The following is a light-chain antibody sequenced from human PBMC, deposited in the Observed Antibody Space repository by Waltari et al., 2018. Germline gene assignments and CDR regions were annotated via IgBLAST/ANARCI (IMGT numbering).Light chain of an antibody. J-gene: IGLJ2*01. Sequence: QSALTQPRSVSGSPGQSVTISCTGTSSDVGGYNYVSWYQQHPGKAPKLMIYDVSKRPSGVADRFSGSRSGDAASLTISRFHAEDEADYYCVSYAGSYTFEGVFGGGTKLTVL. V-gene: IGLV2-11*01. CDR1: SSDVGGYNY. CDR2: DVS. CDR3: VSYAGSYTFEGV.